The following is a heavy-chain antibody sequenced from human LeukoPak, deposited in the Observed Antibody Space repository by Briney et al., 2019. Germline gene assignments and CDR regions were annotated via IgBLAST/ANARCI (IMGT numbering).Heavy chain of an antibody. D-gene: IGHD3-22*01. CDR1: GGSFSSYY. Sequence: SETLSLTCAVYGGSFSSYYWSWIRQPPGKGQEWIGYIFYSGSTNYNPSLKSRVTISVDTSKNQFSLKLSSVTAADTAVYYCARDTYDSSGYSFDYWGQGTLVTVSS. CDR2: IFYSGST. CDR3: ARDTYDSSGYSFDY. V-gene: IGHV4-59*01. J-gene: IGHJ4*02.